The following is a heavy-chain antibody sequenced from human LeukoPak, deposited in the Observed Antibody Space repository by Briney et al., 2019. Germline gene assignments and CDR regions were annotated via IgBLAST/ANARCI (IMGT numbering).Heavy chain of an antibody. J-gene: IGHJ3*02. CDR3: ARPRRGNAFDI. CDR1: GFTFSSYS. Sequence: PGGSLRLSCAASGFTFSSYSMNWIRQAPGKGLEWVSSISSSSSYIYYADSVKGRFTISRDNAKNSLYLQMNSLRAEDTAVYYCARPRRGNAFDIWGQGTMVTVSS. D-gene: IGHD3-10*01. V-gene: IGHV3-21*01. CDR2: ISSSSSYI.